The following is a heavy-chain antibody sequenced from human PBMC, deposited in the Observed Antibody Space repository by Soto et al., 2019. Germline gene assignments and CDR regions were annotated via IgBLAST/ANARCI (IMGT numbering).Heavy chain of an antibody. J-gene: IGHJ5*02. CDR3: ARSRARGSGWARGFDP. D-gene: IGHD6-19*01. CDR1: GFTVSSNY. Sequence: GGSLRLSCAASGFTVSSNYMSWVRQAPGKGLEWVSVIYSGGSTYYADSVKGRFTISRDNSKNTLYLQMNSLRAEDTAVYYCARSRARGSGWARGFDPWGQGTLVTVS. V-gene: IGHV3-53*01. CDR2: IYSGGST.